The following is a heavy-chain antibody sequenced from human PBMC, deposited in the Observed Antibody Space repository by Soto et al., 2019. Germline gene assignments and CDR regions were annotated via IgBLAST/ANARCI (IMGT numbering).Heavy chain of an antibody. CDR2: INHSGST. V-gene: IGHV4-34*01. CDR1: GGSFSGYY. Sequence: PXGTLSITCAVYGGSFSGYYWSWIRQPPGKGLEWIGEINHSGSTNYNPSLKSRVTISVDTSKNQFSLKLSSVTAADTAVYYCARGRVLVRGYYYYGMDVWGQGTTVTVSS. CDR3: ARGRVLVRGYYYYGMDV. D-gene: IGHD6-6*01. J-gene: IGHJ6*02.